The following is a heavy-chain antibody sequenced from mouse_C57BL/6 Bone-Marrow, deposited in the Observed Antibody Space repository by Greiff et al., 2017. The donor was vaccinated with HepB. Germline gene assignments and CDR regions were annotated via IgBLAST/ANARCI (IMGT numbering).Heavy chain of an antibody. CDR2: ISNLAYSI. V-gene: IGHV5-15*01. Sequence: EVHLVESGGGLVQPGGSLKLSCAASGFTFSDYGMAWVRQAPRKGPEWVAFISNLAYSIYYADTVTGRFTISRENAKNTLYLEMSSLRSGDTAMYYCARDYYGSSPYYAMDYWGQGTSVTVSS. CDR1: GFTFSDYG. CDR3: ARDYYGSSPYYAMDY. D-gene: IGHD1-1*01. J-gene: IGHJ4*01.